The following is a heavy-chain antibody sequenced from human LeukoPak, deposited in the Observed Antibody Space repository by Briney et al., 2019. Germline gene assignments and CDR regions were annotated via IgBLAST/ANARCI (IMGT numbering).Heavy chain of an antibody. CDR2: ICYSGST. CDR1: GGSISSSSYY. V-gene: IGHV4-39*01. CDR3: SLAVVTLMNWYFDL. J-gene: IGHJ2*01. Sequence: TSETLSLTCTVSGGSISSSSYYWGWIRQPPGQGLEWIGSICYSGSTYYNPSLKSRVTISVDTSKNQFSLKLSSVTAADTAVYYCSLAVVTLMNWYFDLWGRGTLVTVSS. D-gene: IGHD4-23*01.